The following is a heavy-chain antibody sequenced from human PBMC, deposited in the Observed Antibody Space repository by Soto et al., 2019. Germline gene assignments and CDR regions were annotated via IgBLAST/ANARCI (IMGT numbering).Heavy chain of an antibody. D-gene: IGHD5-18*01. J-gene: IGHJ4*02. CDR2: IIPIYPTT. CDR1: GGTFSSYA. Sequence: ASVKVSCKASGGTFSSYAISWVRQAPGQGLEWMGGIIPIYPTTNYAEKFQGRLTVTADGSTNTAYMELNSLTSDDTAVYYCARIPRYSFPTSDDLDSWGQGTLVTVSS. V-gene: IGHV1-69*13. CDR3: ARIPRYSFPTSDDLDS.